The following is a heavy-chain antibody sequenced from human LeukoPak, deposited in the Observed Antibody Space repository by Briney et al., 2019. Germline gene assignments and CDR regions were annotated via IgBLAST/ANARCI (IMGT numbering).Heavy chain of an antibody. CDR2: ISGSGAST. CDR1: GFTFSSYG. CDR3: ARDSPLLAAEFGFDY. J-gene: IGHJ4*02. Sequence: GGSLGLSCAASGFTFSSYGMSWVRQAPGKGLEWVSAISGSGASTYYADSVKGRFTISRDNSKNTLYLQMNSLRAEDTAVYYCARDSPLLAAEFGFDYWGQGTLVTVSS. D-gene: IGHD2-15*01. V-gene: IGHV3-23*01.